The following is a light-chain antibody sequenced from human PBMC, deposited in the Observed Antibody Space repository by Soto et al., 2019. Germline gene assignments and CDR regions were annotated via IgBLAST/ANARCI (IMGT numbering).Light chain of an antibody. J-gene: IGKJ4*01. V-gene: IGKV3-15*01. CDR1: QGIGDT. Sequence: KQSPAALSVSTGEGATLTCRASQGIGDTLAWYQHKPGQTPRLLIYDTSTRATGVPARFSGSRSGTEFTLTINSLQSEDFALYYCQLYNNLPLTFGGGTKVDIK. CDR2: DTS. CDR3: QLYNNLPLT.